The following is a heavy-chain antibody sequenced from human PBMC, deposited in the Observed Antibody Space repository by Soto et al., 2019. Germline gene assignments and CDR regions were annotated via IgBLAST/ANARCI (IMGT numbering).Heavy chain of an antibody. V-gene: IGHV4-59*01. CDR1: GGSISSYY. J-gene: IGHJ6*03. Sequence: SETLSLTCTVSGGSISSYYWSWIRQPPGKGLEWIGYIYYSGSTNYNPSLKSRVTISVDTSKNQFSLKLSSVTAADTAVYYCARESERENWNYLRAFYMDVWGKGTTVTVSS. CDR2: IYYSGST. D-gene: IGHD1-7*01. CDR3: ARESERENWNYLRAFYMDV.